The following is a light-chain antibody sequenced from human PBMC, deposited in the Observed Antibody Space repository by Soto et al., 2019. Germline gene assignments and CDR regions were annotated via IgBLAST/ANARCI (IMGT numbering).Light chain of an antibody. CDR1: QSVLYTSNNNNY. CDR2: WAS. V-gene: IGKV4-1*01. J-gene: IGKJ4*01. Sequence: DIVMTQSPDSLAVSLGERATINCKSSQSVLYTSNNNNYLAWYQPKPGQPPKLLIYWASTRESGVPDRFSGSGSGTDFTLTISSLQAEDVAVYYCQQYYSTPRTFGGGTKVESK. CDR3: QQYYSTPRT.